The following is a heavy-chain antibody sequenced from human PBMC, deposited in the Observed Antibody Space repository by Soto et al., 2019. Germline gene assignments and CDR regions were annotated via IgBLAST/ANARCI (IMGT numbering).Heavy chain of an antibody. CDR2: IMPIFGSS. D-gene: IGHD3-22*01. J-gene: IGHJ4*02. CDR1: GGTFSTNT. CDR3: ARQFDSDTSGYYYAY. Sequence: QVQLVQSGAEVKKPGSSVKVSCKASGGTFSTNTISWVRQAPGQGLEWMGGIMPIFGSSNYAQKFQGIVTITADEYTRTVYMELIRMRSEDTAVYYCARQFDSDTSGYYYAYWGQGTLVTVSS. V-gene: IGHV1-69*01.